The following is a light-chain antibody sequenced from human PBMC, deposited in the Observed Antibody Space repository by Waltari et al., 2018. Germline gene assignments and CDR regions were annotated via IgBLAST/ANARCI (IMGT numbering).Light chain of an antibody. CDR2: RAS. CDR1: QDISNY. CDR3: QQYDNLPPRAT. J-gene: IGKJ3*01. V-gene: IGKV1-33*01. Sequence: DIQMTQSPSSLSASVGDRVTITCQASQDISNYLNWYQHKPGIAPKLLIYRASNLEAGVPSRFSGSGSVTDFTFTISNLQPEDIATYYCQQYDNLPPRATFDPGTKVHIK.